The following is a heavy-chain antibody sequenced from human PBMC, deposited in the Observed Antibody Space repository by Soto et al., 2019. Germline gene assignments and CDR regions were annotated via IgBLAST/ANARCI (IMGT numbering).Heavy chain of an antibody. Sequence: GASVKVSCKASGYTFTSYDINWVRQATGQGLEWMGWMNPNSGNTGYAQKFQGRVTMTRNTSISTAYMELSSLRSEDTAVYYCARARRIVVVTAESPYFQHWGQGTLVTVSS. D-gene: IGHD2-21*02. CDR2: MNPNSGNT. J-gene: IGHJ1*01. CDR3: ARARRIVVVTAESPYFQH. CDR1: GYTFTSYD. V-gene: IGHV1-8*01.